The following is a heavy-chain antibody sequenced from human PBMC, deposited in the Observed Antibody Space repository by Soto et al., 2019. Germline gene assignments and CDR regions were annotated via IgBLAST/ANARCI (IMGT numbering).Heavy chain of an antibody. CDR1: GYTFTSYG. Sequence: QVQLVQSGAEVKKPGASVKVSCKASGYTFTSYGISWVRQAPGQGLEWMGWIRGYNANTNNAQKLQARVTMTTDTSTNTAYMELRSLRSDDTAVYFCARAAREAVFRGAFNYWGQGTLVTVSS. CDR2: IRGYNANT. V-gene: IGHV1-18*01. D-gene: IGHD2-15*01. CDR3: ARAAREAVFRGAFNY. J-gene: IGHJ4*02.